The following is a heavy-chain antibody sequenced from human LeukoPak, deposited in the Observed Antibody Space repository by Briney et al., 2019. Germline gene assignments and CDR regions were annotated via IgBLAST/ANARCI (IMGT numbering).Heavy chain of an antibody. Sequence: GGSLRLSCAASGFTFSSYDMHWVRQATGKGLEWVSAIGTAGDTYYPGSVKGRFTISRENAKNSLYLQMNSLRAGDTAVYYCARGYCSGGSCQYYFDYWGQGTLVTASS. J-gene: IGHJ4*02. V-gene: IGHV3-13*01. CDR1: GFTFSSYD. CDR3: ARGYCSGGSCQYYFDY. CDR2: IGTAGDT. D-gene: IGHD2-15*01.